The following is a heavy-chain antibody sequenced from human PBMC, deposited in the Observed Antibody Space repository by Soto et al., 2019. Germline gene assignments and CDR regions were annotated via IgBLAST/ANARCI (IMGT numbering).Heavy chain of an antibody. J-gene: IGHJ4*02. CDR2: VSLTGDRT. D-gene: IGHD2-8*01. Sequence: GGSLRLSCVASRFSFSSYEMSWVRQAAGKGLEWVSRVSLTGDRTNYAGSVKGRFTVSRDNFKNTLYLEMDSLRPEDTAIYYCARGGGYCTPTSCAIDSWGRGTPVTVSS. CDR1: RFSFSSYE. V-gene: IGHV3-23*01. CDR3: ARGGGYCTPTSCAIDS.